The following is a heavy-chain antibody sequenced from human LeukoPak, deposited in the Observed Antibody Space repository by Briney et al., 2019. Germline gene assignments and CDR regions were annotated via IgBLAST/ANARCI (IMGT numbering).Heavy chain of an antibody. D-gene: IGHD6-19*01. CDR3: AKAEIAVAGTVDY. V-gene: IGHV3-33*06. Sequence: GRSLRLSCAASGFTFSSYGMHWVRQAPGKGLEWVAVIWYDGSNKYYADSVKGRFTISRDNSKNTLYLQMNSLRAEDTAVYYCAKAEIAVAGTVDYWGQGTLVTVSS. J-gene: IGHJ4*02. CDR1: GFTFSSYG. CDR2: IWYDGSNK.